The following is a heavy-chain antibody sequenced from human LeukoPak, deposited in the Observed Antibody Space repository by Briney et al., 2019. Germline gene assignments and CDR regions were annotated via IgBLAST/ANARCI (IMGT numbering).Heavy chain of an antibody. V-gene: IGHV1-2*02. CDR1: GYTFTAYY. Sequence: ASVKVSCKASGYTFTAYYVHWVRQAPGQGLEWMGWINPNTGGTNYAQKFQGRVTMTRDTSISTAYMELSRLRSDDTAVYYCAREPRGSGSYADLDYWGQGTLVTVSS. CDR3: AREPRGSGSYADLDY. CDR2: INPNTGGT. J-gene: IGHJ4*02. D-gene: IGHD1-26*01.